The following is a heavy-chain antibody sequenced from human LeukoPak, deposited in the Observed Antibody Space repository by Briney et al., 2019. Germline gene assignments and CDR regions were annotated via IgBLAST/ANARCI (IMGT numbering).Heavy chain of an antibody. D-gene: IGHD3-10*01. V-gene: IGHV3-33*01. CDR2: IWYDGSNK. J-gene: IGHJ4*02. CDR1: GFTFSSYG. CDR3: ARAMVRGVPFDY. Sequence: GGSLRLSCAASGFTFSSYGMHWVRQARGKGLEGVAVIWYDGSNKYYADSVKGRFTISRDNSKNTLYLQMNSLRAEDTAVYYCARAMVRGVPFDYWGQGTLVTVSS.